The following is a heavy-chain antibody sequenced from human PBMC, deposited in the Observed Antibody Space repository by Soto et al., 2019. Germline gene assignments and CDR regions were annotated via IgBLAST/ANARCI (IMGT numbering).Heavy chain of an antibody. CDR1: GYSFTSDW. Sequence: GESLKISCNGSGYSFTSDWISWVRQMPGKGLEWMGRIDPSDSYTNYSPSFQGHVTISADKSISTAYLQWSSLKASDTAMYYCARHRSASGWFDPWGQGTLVTVSS. CDR3: ARHRSASGWFDP. V-gene: IGHV5-10-1*01. J-gene: IGHJ5*02. CDR2: IDPSDSYT. D-gene: IGHD3-3*01.